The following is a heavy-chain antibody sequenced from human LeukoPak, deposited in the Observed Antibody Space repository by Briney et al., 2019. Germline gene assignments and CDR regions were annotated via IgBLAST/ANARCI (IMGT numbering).Heavy chain of an antibody. CDR2: IWYDGNNK. CDR3: AKGYSYGSGYAFDI. CDR1: GFTFSSSG. D-gene: IGHD5-18*01. V-gene: IGHV3-33*06. Sequence: PGGSLRLSCAASGFTFSSSGMHWVRQAPGKGPEWVAVIWYDGNNKYYTDSVKGRFTISRDNSKNTLYLQINSLRAEDTAVYYCAKGYSYGSGYAFDIWGQGTMVTVSS. J-gene: IGHJ3*02.